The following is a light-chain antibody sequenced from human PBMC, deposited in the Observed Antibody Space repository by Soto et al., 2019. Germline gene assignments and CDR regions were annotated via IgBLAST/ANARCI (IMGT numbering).Light chain of an antibody. CDR3: SSYTGSNTLRV. Sequence: QSALTQPASVSGSPGQSITISCTGTSSDVGGYNFVSWYQQHPGNAPKLMIYEVNSRPSGVSNRFSGSESGNTASLTISGLQAEDEADYYCSSYTGSNTLRVFGGGTKLTVL. J-gene: IGLJ3*02. CDR2: EVN. V-gene: IGLV2-14*01. CDR1: SSDVGGYNF.